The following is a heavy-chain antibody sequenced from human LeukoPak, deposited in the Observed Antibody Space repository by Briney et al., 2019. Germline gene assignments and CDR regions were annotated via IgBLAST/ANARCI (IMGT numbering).Heavy chain of an antibody. V-gene: IGHV1-8*01. CDR2: MNPNSGNT. CDR3: ARGLWSSRVVPLRCYYMDV. Sequence: ASVTVSCKASGYTFTSYDINWVRQASGQGLEWMGWMNPNSGNTGYAQKFQGRVTMTRNTSISTAYMELSSLRSEDTAVYYCARGLWSSRVVPLRCYYMDVWGKGTTITVSS. D-gene: IGHD2-2*01. J-gene: IGHJ6*03. CDR1: GYTFTSYD.